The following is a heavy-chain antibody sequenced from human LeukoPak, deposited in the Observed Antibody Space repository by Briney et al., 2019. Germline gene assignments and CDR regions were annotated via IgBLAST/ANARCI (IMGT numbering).Heavy chain of an antibody. J-gene: IGHJ6*03. Sequence: EASVKVSCKASGGTFSSYAISWVRQAPGQGLEWMGGIIPVFGTANYAQKFQGRVTSTADESTSTAYMELSSLRSEDTAVYYCASGGAPSRTYYYYYYYMDVWGKGTTVTISS. CDR1: GGTFSSYA. V-gene: IGHV1-69*13. CDR3: ASGGAPSRTYYYYYYYMDV. D-gene: IGHD3-16*01. CDR2: IIPVFGTA.